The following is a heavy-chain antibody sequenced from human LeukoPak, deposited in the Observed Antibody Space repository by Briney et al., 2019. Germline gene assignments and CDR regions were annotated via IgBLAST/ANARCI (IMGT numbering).Heavy chain of an antibody. CDR2: ISYDGSNK. D-gene: IGHD1-26*01. V-gene: IGHV3-30*09. J-gene: IGHJ4*02. CDR1: GFTFSSYA. CDR3: ARESPEGAFDY. Sequence: GGSLRLSCAASGFTFSSYAMHWVRQAPGKGLEWVAVISYDGSNKYYADPVKGRFAISRDNSKNTLYLQMNSLRAEDTAVYYCARESPEGAFDYWGQGTLVTVSS.